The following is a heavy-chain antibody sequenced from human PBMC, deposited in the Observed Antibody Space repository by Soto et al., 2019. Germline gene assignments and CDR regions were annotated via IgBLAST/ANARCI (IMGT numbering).Heavy chain of an antibody. J-gene: IGHJ4*02. CDR2: ITGSGRDT. CDR3: AHNGLYKSPSAIDS. Sequence: GGSLRLSCAASGFTFRNNVLSWVRQAPGKGLDWVSGITGSGRDTYYADSVKGRFTISRDNSKNMVFLQMNSLRAEDTALYYCAHNGLYKSPSAIDSCGAGLLVAVAS. V-gene: IGHV3-23*01. CDR1: GFTFRNNV. D-gene: IGHD2-2*02.